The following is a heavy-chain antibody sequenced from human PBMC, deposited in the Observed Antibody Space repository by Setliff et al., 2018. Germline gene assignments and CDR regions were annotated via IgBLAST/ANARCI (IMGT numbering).Heavy chain of an antibody. J-gene: IGHJ4*02. D-gene: IGHD3-3*01. Sequence: ASVKVSCKASGYTFTSYAMHWVRQAPGQGLEWMGWINTNTGNPTYAQGFTGRFVFSLDTSVSTAYLQISSLKAEDTAVYYCAISRYDFWSGYYFDYWGQGTLDTVSS. CDR3: AISRYDFWSGYYFDY. CDR1: GYTFTSYA. V-gene: IGHV7-4-1*02. CDR2: INTNTGNP.